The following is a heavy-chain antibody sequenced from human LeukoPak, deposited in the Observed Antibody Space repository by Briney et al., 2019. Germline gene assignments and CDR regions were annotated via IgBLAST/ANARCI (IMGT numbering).Heavy chain of an antibody. V-gene: IGHV3-74*01. CDR2: INGDGSWT. CDR1: GNYW. CDR3: VSFYETY. Sequence: GGSLRLSCAASGNYWMHWVRQAPGKGLVWVSHINGDGSWTTYADSVKGRFTISKDNAKNTVYLQMNNLRAEDTAVYYCVSFYETYWGRGTLVTISS. D-gene: IGHD2-2*01. J-gene: IGHJ4*02.